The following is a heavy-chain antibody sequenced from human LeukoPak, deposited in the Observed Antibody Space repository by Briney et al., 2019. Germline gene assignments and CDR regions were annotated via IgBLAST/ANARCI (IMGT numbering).Heavy chain of an antibody. CDR2: INHSGST. V-gene: IGHV4-34*01. CDR3: ARVSVYYDSSGYYYVYYYYGMDV. D-gene: IGHD3-22*01. CDR1: GGSFSGYY. Sequence: PSETLSLTCAGYGGSFSGYYWSWIRQPPGKGLEWIGEINHSGSTNYNPSLKSRVTISVDTSKNQFSLKLSSVTAADTAVYYCARVSVYYDSSGYYYVYYYYGMDVWGQGTTVTVSS. J-gene: IGHJ6*02.